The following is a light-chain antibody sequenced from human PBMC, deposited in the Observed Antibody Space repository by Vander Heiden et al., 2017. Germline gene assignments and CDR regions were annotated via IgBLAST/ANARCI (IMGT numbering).Light chain of an antibody. CDR2: GSS. CDR3: QQYDKWPPLT. V-gene: IGKV3-15*01. J-gene: IGKJ4*01. Sequence: EIVPTQSPAPLSVSPGVRATLSCRASQSVGSNLAWYQQKPGQAPRLLIYGSSTRAAGIAARFSGSGSGTEFTLTISSLQSEDFAIYYCQQYDKWPPLTFGGGTKVEIK. CDR1: QSVGSN.